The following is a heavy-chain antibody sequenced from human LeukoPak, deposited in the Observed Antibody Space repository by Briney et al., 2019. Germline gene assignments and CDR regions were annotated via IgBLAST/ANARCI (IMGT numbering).Heavy chain of an antibody. Sequence: GGSLRLSCAASEFIVSINYMTWVRQAPGKGLEWVSLVYSRGDTKYADSVKGRFTISRDNSKNTLYLQMSSLRTEDTAVYYCAKYAPVTMIVSFGWGQGTLVTVSS. V-gene: IGHV3-66*01. J-gene: IGHJ4*02. CDR1: EFIVSINY. CDR3: AKYAPVTMIVSFG. D-gene: IGHD3-22*01. CDR2: VYSRGDT.